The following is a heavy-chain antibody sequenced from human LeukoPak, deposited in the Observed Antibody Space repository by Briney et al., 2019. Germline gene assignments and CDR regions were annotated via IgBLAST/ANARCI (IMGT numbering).Heavy chain of an antibody. CDR3: GQDY. V-gene: IGHV3-23*01. J-gene: IGHJ4*02. CDR2: ISGPGRTT. Sequence: PGGSLRLSCAASGFTFNSYVMSWVRQAPGKGLEWVSGISGPGRTTYYADFVKGRFTISRDNAKNSLYLQMNSLRVEDTAVYYCGQDYWGQGTLVAVSP. CDR1: GFTFNSYV.